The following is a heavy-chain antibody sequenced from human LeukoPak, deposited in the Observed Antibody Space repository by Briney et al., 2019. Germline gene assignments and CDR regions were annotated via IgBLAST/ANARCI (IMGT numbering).Heavy chain of an antibody. J-gene: IGHJ3*02. CDR1: GGTFSSYA. Sequence: SVKASCKASGGTFSSYAISWVRQAPGQGLEWMGGIIPIFGTANYAQKFQGRVTITADESTSTAYMELSSLRSEDTAVYYCARVYYYDSTADGAFDIWGQGTMVTVSS. D-gene: IGHD3-22*01. V-gene: IGHV1-69*01. CDR3: ARVYYYDSTADGAFDI. CDR2: IIPIFGTA.